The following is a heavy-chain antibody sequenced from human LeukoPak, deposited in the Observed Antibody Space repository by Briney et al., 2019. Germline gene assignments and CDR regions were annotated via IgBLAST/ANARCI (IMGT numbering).Heavy chain of an antibody. J-gene: IGHJ5*02. V-gene: IGHV4-34*09. CDR2: IYYSGST. Sequence: NPSETLSLTCAVYGGSFSGYYWSWIRQPPGKGLEWIGYIYYSGSTYYNPSLKGRVTISVDTSKNQFSLKLSSVTAADTAVYYCARGQAARSSVINWFDPWGQGTLVTVSS. D-gene: IGHD6-6*01. CDR3: ARGQAARSSVINWFDP. CDR1: GGSFSGYY.